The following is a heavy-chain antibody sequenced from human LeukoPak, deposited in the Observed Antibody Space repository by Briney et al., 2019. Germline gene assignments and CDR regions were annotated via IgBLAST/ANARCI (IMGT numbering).Heavy chain of an antibody. CDR1: GFTFSNYG. CDR2: IYYGGVNK. J-gene: IGHJ4*02. V-gene: IGHV3-30*03. Sequence: GGSLRLSCAASGFTFSNYGMHWVRQAPGKGLEWLAVIYYGGVNKHYADSVKGRFTISRDNSKNTLYLQMNSLRAEDTAVYYCARDQSGVDYWGQGTLVTVSS. D-gene: IGHD3-10*01. CDR3: ARDQSGVDY.